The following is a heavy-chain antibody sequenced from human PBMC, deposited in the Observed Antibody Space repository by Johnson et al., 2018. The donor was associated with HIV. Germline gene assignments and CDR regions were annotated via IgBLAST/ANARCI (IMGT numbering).Heavy chain of an antibody. CDR3: AKERRAPRAFDI. CDR2: ISFDGGIK. J-gene: IGHJ3*02. V-gene: IGHV3-30-3*02. Sequence: QVQLVESGGGVVQPGRSLRLSCAASGFTFSSYAMHWVRQAPGKGLEWVASISFDGGIKNYADSVKGRFTISRDNSKNTLYLQLNSLRPEDTAVYYCAKERRAPRAFDIWGQGTVVTISS. CDR1: GFTFSSYA.